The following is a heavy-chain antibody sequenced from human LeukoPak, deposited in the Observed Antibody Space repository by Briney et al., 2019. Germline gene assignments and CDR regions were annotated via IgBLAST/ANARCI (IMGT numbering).Heavy chain of an antibody. D-gene: IGHD3-9*01. CDR1: GGSFSSGGYN. CDR2: IYTSGST. Sequence: SQTLSLTCTVSGGSFSSGGYNWSWVPQRAGEGLEWIGRIYTSGSTNYNTSLTSRVTTSVYTSKNTFSLKLSSVTAAYTAVYYCARQYIDILTGYHRAELYWYFDLWGRGTLVTVSS. V-gene: IGHV4-61*02. CDR3: ARQYIDILTGYHRAELYWYFDL. J-gene: IGHJ2*01.